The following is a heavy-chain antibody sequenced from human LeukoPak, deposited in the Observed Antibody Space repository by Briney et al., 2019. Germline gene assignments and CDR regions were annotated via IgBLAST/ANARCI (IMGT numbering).Heavy chain of an antibody. CDR2: IYYSGST. Sequence: SETLSLTCSVSGGSISSYYWSWIRQPPGKGLEWIGYIYYSGSTNYNPSLKSRVTISVDTSKNQFSLKLSSVTAADTAVYYCARCGVTDFWSGYYTGRWGYNWFDPWGQGTLVTVSS. J-gene: IGHJ5*02. V-gene: IGHV4-59*01. D-gene: IGHD3-3*01. CDR1: GGSISSYY. CDR3: ARCGVTDFWSGYYTGRWGYNWFDP.